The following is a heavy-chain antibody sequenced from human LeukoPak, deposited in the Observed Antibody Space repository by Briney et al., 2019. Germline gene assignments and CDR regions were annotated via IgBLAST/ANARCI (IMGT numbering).Heavy chain of an antibody. CDR1: GGSFSGYY. CDR3: ARGREAAVAALDP. D-gene: IGHD6-13*01. J-gene: IGHJ5*02. Sequence: PSETLSLTCAVYGGSFSGYYWSWIRQPPGKGLEWIGEINHSGSTNYNPSLKSRVTISVDTSKNQFSLKLSSVTAADTALYYCARGREAAVAALDPWGQGTLVTVSS. CDR2: INHSGST. V-gene: IGHV4-34*01.